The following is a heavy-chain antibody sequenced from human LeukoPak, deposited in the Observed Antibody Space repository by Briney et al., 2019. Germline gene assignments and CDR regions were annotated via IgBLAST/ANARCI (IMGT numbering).Heavy chain of an antibody. Sequence: PGGSLRLSCAASGFTFMTYGMHWVRQAPGKGLEWVAFIRYDGNIKYYADSVKGRFTISRDNPNNTLHLQMNSLRPEDTAVYYCAKDPSGYWADAFDIWGQGTTVTVSS. D-gene: IGHD3-22*01. CDR2: IRYDGNIK. J-gene: IGHJ3*02. CDR3: AKDPSGYWADAFDI. CDR1: GFTFMTYG. V-gene: IGHV3-30*02.